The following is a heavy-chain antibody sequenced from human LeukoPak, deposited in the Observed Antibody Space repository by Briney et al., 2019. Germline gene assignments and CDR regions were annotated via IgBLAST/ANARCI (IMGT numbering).Heavy chain of an antibody. V-gene: IGHV3-30-3*01. CDR1: GFTFSSYA. J-gene: IGHJ3*02. CDR3: ARENQRRYAFDI. Sequence: GGSLRLSCAASGFTFSSYAMHWVRQAPGKGLEWVAVISYDGSNKYYADSVKGRFTISRDNSKNTLYLQMNSLRAEDTAVYYCARENQRRYAFDIWGQGTMVTVSS. CDR2: ISYDGSNK. D-gene: IGHD6-25*01.